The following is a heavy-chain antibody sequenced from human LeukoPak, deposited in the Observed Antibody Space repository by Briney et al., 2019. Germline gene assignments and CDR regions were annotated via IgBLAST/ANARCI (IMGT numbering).Heavy chain of an antibody. CDR1: GFTVSSNY. D-gene: IGHD5-12*01. Sequence: GGSLRLSCAASGFTVSSNYMSWVRQAPGKGLEWVSVIYSGGSTYYADSVKGRFTISRDNSKNTLYLQMNSLRAEDTAVYYCARKDRRYSGYEDWGQGTLVTVSS. V-gene: IGHV3-53*01. CDR3: ARKDRRYSGYED. CDR2: IYSGGST. J-gene: IGHJ4*02.